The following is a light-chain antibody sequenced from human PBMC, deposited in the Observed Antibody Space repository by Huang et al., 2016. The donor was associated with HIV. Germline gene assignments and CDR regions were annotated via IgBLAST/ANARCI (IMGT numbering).Light chain of an antibody. CDR1: QSVSSSY. J-gene: IGKJ2*01. Sequence: EILLTQSPGTLSLSPGERATLSCRASQSVSSSYLAWYQQKPGQAPRLLIDGASSRATGIPDRFSGSGSGTDFTLTISRLEPEDFAVYYCQQYGSSPYTFGQGTKLEIK. V-gene: IGKV3-20*01. CDR3: QQYGSSPYT. CDR2: GAS.